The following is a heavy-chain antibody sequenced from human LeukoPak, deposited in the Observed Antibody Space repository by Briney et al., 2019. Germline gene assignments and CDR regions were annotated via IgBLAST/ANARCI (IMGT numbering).Heavy chain of an antibody. CDR2: ISYDGSNK. V-gene: IGHV3-30*18. CDR3: AKDGIAAAGTLDY. J-gene: IGHJ4*02. D-gene: IGHD6-13*01. Sequence: GRSLRLSCAASGFTFSSYGMHWVRQAPGKGLEWVAVISYDGSNKYYADSVKGRFTISRDNSKNTLYLQMNSLRAEDTAAYYCAKDGIAAAGTLDYWGQGTLVTVSS. CDR1: GFTFSSYG.